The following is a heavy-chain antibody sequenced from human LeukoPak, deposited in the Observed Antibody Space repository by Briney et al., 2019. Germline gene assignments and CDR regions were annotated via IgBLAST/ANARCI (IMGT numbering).Heavy chain of an antibody. CDR1: GGSISSSGYS. J-gene: IGHJ6*02. Sequence: SETLSLTCTVSGGSISSSGYSWSWIRQPPGKGLEWIGYIYHSGSTYYNPSLKSRVTISVDRSKNQFSLKLSSVTAADTAVYYCARGPWGRYYYYYGMDVWGQGTTVTVSS. D-gene: IGHD3-16*01. CDR2: IYHSGST. V-gene: IGHV4-30-2*01. CDR3: ARGPWGRYYYYYGMDV.